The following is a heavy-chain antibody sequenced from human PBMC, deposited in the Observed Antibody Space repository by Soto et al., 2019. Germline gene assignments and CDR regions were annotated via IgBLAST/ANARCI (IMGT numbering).Heavy chain of an antibody. CDR1: GFSFSSYE. J-gene: IGHJ6*02. Sequence: AGSLTLSCAASGFSFSSYEMHWVRQAQGKGLGWVSYITSSGNVINYASSVKGRFTISRDNANNSLYLQMSSLRAADTAVYYCARRFKEYYHAMDVWGQGTTVTVSS. CDR2: ITSSGNVI. CDR3: ARRFKEYYHAMDV. D-gene: IGHD3-3*01. V-gene: IGHV3-48*03.